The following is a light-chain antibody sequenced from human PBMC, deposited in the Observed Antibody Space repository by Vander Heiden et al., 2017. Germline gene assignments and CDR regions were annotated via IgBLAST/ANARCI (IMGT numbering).Light chain of an antibody. V-gene: IGKV1-39*01. CDR2: ASS. CDR1: ENIRYF. Sequence: DIQLTQSPSSLSGSVGDRVTITCRTSENIRYFLNWYQQKRGRAPNLLIYASSNLHDGVPSRFSGSGSGTDFTLTISGLQPEDFATYYCLQSYSFPRTFGQGTKVEIK. J-gene: IGKJ1*01. CDR3: LQSYSFPRT.